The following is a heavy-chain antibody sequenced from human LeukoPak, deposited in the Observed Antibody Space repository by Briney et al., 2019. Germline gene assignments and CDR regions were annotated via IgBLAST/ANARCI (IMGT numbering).Heavy chain of an antibody. Sequence: SETLSLTCAVYGGSFSGYYWSWIRQPPGKGLEWIGEINHSGSTNYNPSLKSRVTISVDTSKNQFSLKLSSVTAADTAVYYCARGQSWGESWFDPWGQGTLVTVSS. V-gene: IGHV4-34*01. CDR1: GGSFSGYY. J-gene: IGHJ5*02. CDR2: INHSGST. D-gene: IGHD3-16*01. CDR3: ARGQSWGESWFDP.